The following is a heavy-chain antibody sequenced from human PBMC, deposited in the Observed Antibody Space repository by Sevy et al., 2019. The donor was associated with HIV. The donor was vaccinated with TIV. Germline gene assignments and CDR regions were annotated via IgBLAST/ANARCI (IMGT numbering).Heavy chain of an antibody. Sequence: GGYLRLSCAVSGITFSTYAMSWVRQAPGKGLEWVSGISGSGGSRYYADSVKGRFTISRDNSKNTLYLQMNSLRAEDTAIYYCANPAYWGQGTLVTVSS. CDR2: ISGSGGSR. CDR3: ANPAY. J-gene: IGHJ4*02. CDR1: GITFSTYA. V-gene: IGHV3-23*01. D-gene: IGHD2-2*01.